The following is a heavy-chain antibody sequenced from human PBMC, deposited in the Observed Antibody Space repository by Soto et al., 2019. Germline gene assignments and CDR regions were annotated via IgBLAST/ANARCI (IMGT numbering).Heavy chain of an antibody. CDR1: GGSISSGDYY. CDR3: ARDGIAAAGPATKHYSNWFDP. V-gene: IGHV4-30-4*01. Sequence: TSETLSLTCTVSGGSISSGDYYWSWIRQPPGKGLEWIGYIYYSGSTYYNPSLKSRVTISVDTSKNQFSLKLSSVTAADTAVYYCARDGIAAAGPATKHYSNWFDPWGQGTLVTVSS. J-gene: IGHJ5*02. D-gene: IGHD6-13*01. CDR2: IYYSGST.